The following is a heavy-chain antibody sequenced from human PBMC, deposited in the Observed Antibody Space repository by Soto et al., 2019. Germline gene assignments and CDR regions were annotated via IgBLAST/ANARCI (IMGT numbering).Heavy chain of an antibody. V-gene: IGHV5-51*01. CDR2: IYPGDSDT. CDR1: GYSFTSYW. CDR3: ARHVYKGFMITFGGVIVSHMDV. Sequence: GESLKISCKGSGYSFTSYWIGWVRQMPGKGLEWMGIIYPGDSDTRYSPSFQGQVTISADKSISTAYLQWSSLKASDTAMYYCARHVYKGFMITFGGVIVSHMDVWGKGTTVTVSS. D-gene: IGHD3-16*02. J-gene: IGHJ6*03.